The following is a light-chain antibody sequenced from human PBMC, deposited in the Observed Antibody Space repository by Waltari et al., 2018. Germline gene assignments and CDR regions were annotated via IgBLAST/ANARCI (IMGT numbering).Light chain of an antibody. CDR3: QQFYSRPPT. CDR1: QSVFYSASHKNS. J-gene: IGKJ1*01. Sequence: DIVITQAPDSLAVSLGDRATIRCESSQSVFYSASHKNSLAWYQQKPGQPLKLLIHWASTRESGVPARFVGSGFGRQYALTISSLQAEEVAVYYCQQFYSRPPTFGQGTRV. CDR2: WAS. V-gene: IGKV4-1*01.